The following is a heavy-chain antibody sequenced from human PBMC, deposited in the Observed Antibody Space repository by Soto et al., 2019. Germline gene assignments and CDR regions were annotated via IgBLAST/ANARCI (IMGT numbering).Heavy chain of an antibody. CDR1: GFTFSDYY. V-gene: IGHV3-11*01. CDR2: ISSSGSTT. J-gene: IGHJ6*03. Sequence: QVQLVESGGGLVKPGGSLRLSCAASGFTFSDYYMSWIRQAPGKGLEWVSYISSSGSTTYYADSVKGRFTISRDNAKNSLYLQMNSLRAEDTAVYYCARGRGYCSGGSCYPHYYYYYMDVWGKGTTVTVSS. D-gene: IGHD2-15*01. CDR3: ARGRGYCSGGSCYPHYYYYYMDV.